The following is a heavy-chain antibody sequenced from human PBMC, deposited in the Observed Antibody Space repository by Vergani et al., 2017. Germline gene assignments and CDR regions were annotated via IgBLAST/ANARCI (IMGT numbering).Heavy chain of an antibody. CDR3: ASTYYDILTGYSKFNWFDP. J-gene: IGHJ5*02. D-gene: IGHD3-9*01. CDR1: GGSFSGYY. Sequence: QVQLQQWGAGLLKPSETLSLTCAVYGGSFSGYYWSWIRQPPGKGLEWIGEINHSGSTNYNPSLKSRVTISVDTSKNQFSLKMSSVTAADTAVYYCASTYYDILTGYSKFNWFDPWGQGTLVTVSS. V-gene: IGHV4-34*01. CDR2: INHSGST.